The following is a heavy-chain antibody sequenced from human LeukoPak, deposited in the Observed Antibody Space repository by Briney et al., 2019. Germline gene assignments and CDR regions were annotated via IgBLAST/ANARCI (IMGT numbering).Heavy chain of an antibody. J-gene: IGHJ5*02. Sequence: SETLSLTCTVSGGSFSSTSHYWGWIRQPPGKGLEWIGSIYYTGITYYNPSLKSRATISVDTSKNQFSLKLSSVTAADTAVSYCARQRYFDWLLDWFDPWGQGTLVTVSS. CDR2: IYYTGIT. CDR1: GGSFSSTSHY. CDR3: ARQRYFDWLLDWFDP. D-gene: IGHD3-9*01. V-gene: IGHV4-39*01.